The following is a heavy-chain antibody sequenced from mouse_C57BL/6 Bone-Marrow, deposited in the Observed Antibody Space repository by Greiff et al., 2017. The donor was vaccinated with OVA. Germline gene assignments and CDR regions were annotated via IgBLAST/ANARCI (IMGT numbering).Heavy chain of an antibody. Sequence: DVQLQESGPGLVKPSQSLSLTCSVTGYSITSGYYWNWLRQFPGNKLEWMGYISYDGSNNYNPSLKNRISITRDTSKNQFFLKLNSVTTEDTATYYCAREAPPYFDYWGQGTTLTVSS. CDR1: GYSITSGYY. CDR3: AREAPPYFDY. D-gene: IGHD3-1*01. V-gene: IGHV3-6*01. J-gene: IGHJ2*01. CDR2: ISYDGSN.